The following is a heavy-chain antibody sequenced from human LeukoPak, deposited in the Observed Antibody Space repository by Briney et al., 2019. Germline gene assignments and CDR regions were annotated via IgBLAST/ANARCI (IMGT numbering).Heavy chain of an antibody. V-gene: IGHV1-18*04. J-gene: IGHJ4*02. D-gene: IGHD6-13*01. Sequence: ASVKVSCKASGYTFTSYGISWVRQDPGQGLEWMGWISAYNGNTNYAQKLQGRVTMTTDTSTSTAYMELRSLRSDGTAVYYCARVTAAGREEYYFDYWGQGTLVTVSS. CDR1: GYTFTSYG. CDR2: ISAYNGNT. CDR3: ARVTAAGREEYYFDY.